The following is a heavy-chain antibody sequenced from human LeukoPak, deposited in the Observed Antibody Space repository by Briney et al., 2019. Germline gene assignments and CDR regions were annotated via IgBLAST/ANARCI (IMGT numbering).Heavy chain of an antibody. CDR2: IYYNAST. CDR1: GGSISRYY. V-gene: IGHV4-59*08. D-gene: IGHD5-24*01. Sequence: PSETLSLTCSVSGGSISRYYWSWIRQPPGKGLEWIGDIYYNASTNYNPSLKSRVTISVDTSKNQFSLKLSSVTAADTAVYYCARHPRDGYNSPYFYYGVAVWGHGTTDTVS. CDR3: ARHPRDGYNSPYFYYGVAV. J-gene: IGHJ6*02.